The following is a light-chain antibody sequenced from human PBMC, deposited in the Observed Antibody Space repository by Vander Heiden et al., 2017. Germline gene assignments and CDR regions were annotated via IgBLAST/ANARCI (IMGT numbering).Light chain of an antibody. V-gene: IGKV3-11*01. Sequence: MVLTQSPATLSLSPGERATLSCRASQSVSSYLAWFQQKPGQAPRLLISDASNRTTGVPAKFSGSGSGTDFTLTISSLEPEDFAVYYCHQRSSWPLTFGGGTKVEIK. J-gene: IGKJ4*01. CDR2: DAS. CDR3: HQRSSWPLT. CDR1: QSVSSY.